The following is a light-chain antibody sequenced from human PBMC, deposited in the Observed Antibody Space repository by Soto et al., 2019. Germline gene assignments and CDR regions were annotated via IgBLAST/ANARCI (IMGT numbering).Light chain of an antibody. CDR1: QSVSSN. CDR2: GAS. CDR3: KQYNNWPWT. Sequence: EIVMTQSPATLSVSPGERATLSCRASQSVSSNLAWYQQKPGQAPRLLIYGASTRATGIPARFSGSGSGTEFTLTIRSLQSEDFAVYYCKQYNNWPWTFGQRNKVDI. J-gene: IGKJ1*01. V-gene: IGKV3-15*01.